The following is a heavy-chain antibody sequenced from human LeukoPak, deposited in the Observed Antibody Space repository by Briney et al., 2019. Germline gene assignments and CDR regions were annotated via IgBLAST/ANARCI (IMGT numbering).Heavy chain of an antibody. CDR3: ARGGITAAATSDY. V-gene: IGHV4-34*01. D-gene: IGHD6-13*01. CDR1: GGSFSGYY. CDR2: INHSANT. Sequence: SETLSLTCAGHGGSFSGYYWSWIRQPPGKRLEWIGEINHSANTNYNPSLKNRVTISVDTSKNQFSLKLSSVTAADTAVYYCARGGITAAATSDYWGQGTLVTVSS. J-gene: IGHJ4*02.